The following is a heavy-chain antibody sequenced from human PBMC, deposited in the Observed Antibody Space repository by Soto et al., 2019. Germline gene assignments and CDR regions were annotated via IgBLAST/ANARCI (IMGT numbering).Heavy chain of an antibody. Sequence: QGKLVQSGPEVKKPGASVRVSCKASGYSFSGYDITWVRQAPGQGLEWLGWVSTSIVGTMSAENLQGRLSMTTDTSTATVYMELRGLRSDDTAVYYCARDSGAALYGEDALDIWGQGTMVTVSS. CDR3: ARDSGAALYGEDALDI. V-gene: IGHV1-18*04. CDR2: VSTSIVGT. D-gene: IGHD3-10*01. CDR1: GYSFSGYD. J-gene: IGHJ3*02.